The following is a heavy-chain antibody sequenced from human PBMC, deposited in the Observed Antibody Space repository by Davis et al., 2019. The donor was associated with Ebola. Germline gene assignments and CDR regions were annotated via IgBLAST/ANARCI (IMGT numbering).Heavy chain of an antibody. V-gene: IGHV3-30-3*01. D-gene: IGHD6-13*01. J-gene: IGHJ6*03. CDR3: ARTIAAAGTRGMDV. CDR1: GLIFSSYA. CDR2: ISYDGSNK. Sequence: GESLKISCAASGLIFSSYAMHWVRQAPGKGLEWVAVISYDGSNKYYADSVKGRFTISRDNYKNTLYLQMNSLRAEDTAVYYCARTIAAAGTRGMDVWGKGTTVTVSS.